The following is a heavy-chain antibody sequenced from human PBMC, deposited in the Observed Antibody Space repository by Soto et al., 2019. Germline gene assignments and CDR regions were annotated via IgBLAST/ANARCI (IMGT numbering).Heavy chain of an antibody. D-gene: IGHD2-15*01. CDR3: ASSGYCSGGSCYGLFDY. J-gene: IGHJ4*02. CDR1: GGTFSSYT. CDR2: IIPILGIA. Sequence: QVQLVQSGAEVKKPGSSVKVSCKASGGTFSSYTISWVRQAPGQGLEWMGRIIPILGIANYAQKFQGRVTITADKSTSTAYMELSSLRSEATAVYYCASSGYCSGGSCYGLFDYWGQGTLVTVSS. V-gene: IGHV1-69*02.